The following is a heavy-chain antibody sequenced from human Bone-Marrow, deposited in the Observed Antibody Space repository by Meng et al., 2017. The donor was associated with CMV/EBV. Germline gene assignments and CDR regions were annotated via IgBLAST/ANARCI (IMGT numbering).Heavy chain of an antibody. CDR3: ARVWTRYLIRS. J-gene: IGHJ5*02. CDR1: GGSFSGYY. V-gene: IGHV4-34*01. CDR2: INHSGST. D-gene: IGHD3-16*01. Sequence: GSLRLSCAVYGGSFSGYYWSWIRQPPGKGLEWIGEINHSGSTNYNPSLKSRVTISVDTSKNQFSLKLSSVTAADTAVYYCARVWTRYLIRSWGQGTLVTVSS.